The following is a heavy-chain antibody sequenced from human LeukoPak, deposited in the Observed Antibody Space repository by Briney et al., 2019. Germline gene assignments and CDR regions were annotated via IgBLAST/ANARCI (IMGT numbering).Heavy chain of an antibody. Sequence: GGSLRLSCAASGFTVSSNYMSWVRQARQAPGKGLEWVSAISGSGGSTYYADSVKGRFTISRDNSKNTLYLQMNSLRAEDTAVYYCANSEDYYDSSGFVFYWGQGTLVTVSS. CDR3: ANSEDYYDSSGFVFY. V-gene: IGHV3-23*01. CDR1: GFTVSSNY. D-gene: IGHD3-22*01. CDR2: ISGSGGST. J-gene: IGHJ4*02.